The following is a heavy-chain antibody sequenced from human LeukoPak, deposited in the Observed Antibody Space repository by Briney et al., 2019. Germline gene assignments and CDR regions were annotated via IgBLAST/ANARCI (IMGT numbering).Heavy chain of an antibody. V-gene: IGHV3-21*01. Sequence: PGGSLRLSCAASGFTFSTHSMNWVRQAPGKGLEWVSYISSSSSYIDYADSVKGRFTISRDNAKNSLYLQMNSLRAEDTAVYYCARVPGDDWGQGTLVTVSS. CDR1: GFTFSTHS. CDR2: ISSSSSYI. CDR3: ARVPGDD. J-gene: IGHJ4*02.